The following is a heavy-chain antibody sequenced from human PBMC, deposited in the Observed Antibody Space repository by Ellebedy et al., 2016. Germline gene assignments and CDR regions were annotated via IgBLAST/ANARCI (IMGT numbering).Heavy chain of an antibody. D-gene: IGHD1-26*01. V-gene: IGHV4-39*02. CDR3: AREVSDTVGATDYEFDY. J-gene: IGHJ4*02. Sequence: SETLSLTXTVSGGSISSSSYYWGWIRQPPGKGLEWIGSIYYSGSTYYNPSLKSRVTISVDTSKNQFSLKLSSVTAADTAVYYCAREVSDTVGATDYEFDYWGQGTLVTVSS. CDR1: GGSISSSSYY. CDR2: IYYSGST.